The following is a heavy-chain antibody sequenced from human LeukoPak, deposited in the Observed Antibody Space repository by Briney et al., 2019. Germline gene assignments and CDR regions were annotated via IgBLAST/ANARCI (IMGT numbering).Heavy chain of an antibody. D-gene: IGHD3-10*01. Sequence: PGRSLRLSCAASGFTFSSYVMHWVRQAPGKGLEWVSAISGSGGSTYYADSVKGRFTISRDNSKNTLYLQMNSLRAVDTAVYYCAKDTGVVRGVKLQRNTYNWFDPWGQGTLVTASS. J-gene: IGHJ5*02. CDR1: GFTFSSYV. CDR2: ISGSGGST. V-gene: IGHV3-23*01. CDR3: AKDTGVVRGVKLQRNTYNWFDP.